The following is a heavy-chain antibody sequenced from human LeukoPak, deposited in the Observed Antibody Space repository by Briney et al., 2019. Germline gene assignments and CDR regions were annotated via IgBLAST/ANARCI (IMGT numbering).Heavy chain of an antibody. CDR3: ARGVSTVLRYFEDAFDI. CDR1: GYTFTGYC. Sequence: ASVKVSCKASGYTFTGYCMHWVRQAPGQGLERMGWINPNSGGTNYAQKFQGRVTMTRDTSISTAYMELSRLRSDDTAVYYCARGVSTVLRYFEDAFDIWGQGTMVTVSS. CDR2: INPNSGGT. J-gene: IGHJ3*02. D-gene: IGHD3-9*01. V-gene: IGHV1-2*02.